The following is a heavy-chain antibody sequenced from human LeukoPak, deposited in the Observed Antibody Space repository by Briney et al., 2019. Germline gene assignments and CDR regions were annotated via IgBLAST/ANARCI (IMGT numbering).Heavy chain of an antibody. V-gene: IGHV3-23*01. D-gene: IGHD5-12*01. CDR1: GFTFSSYA. Sequence: PGGSLRLSCAASGFTFSSYAMSWVRQAPGKGLEWVSAISGSGGRPYYADSVKGRFTISRDNSKNTLYLQMNSLRAKDTALYYVAKVGGYDSDFAFDIWGQGTMVTVSS. CDR2: ISGSGGRP. J-gene: IGHJ3*02. CDR3: AKVGGYDSDFAFDI.